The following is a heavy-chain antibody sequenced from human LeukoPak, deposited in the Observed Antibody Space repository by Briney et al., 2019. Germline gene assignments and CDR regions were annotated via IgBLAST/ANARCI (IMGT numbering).Heavy chain of an antibody. CDR1: GFTFSSYA. V-gene: IGHV3-23*01. J-gene: IGHJ4*02. CDR2: ISGSGGST. D-gene: IGHD1-7*01. CDR3: AKDSPSSGWNYEGFDY. Sequence: PGGSLRLSCAASGFTFSSYAMSWVRQAPGKGLEWVSAISGSGGSTYYADSVKGRLTISRDNSNNTLYVQMNSLRAEDTAVYYCAKDSPSSGWNYEGFDYWGQGTLATVSS.